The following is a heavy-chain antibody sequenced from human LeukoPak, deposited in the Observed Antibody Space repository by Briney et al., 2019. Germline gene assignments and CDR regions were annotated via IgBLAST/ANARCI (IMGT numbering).Heavy chain of an antibody. CDR3: ARDFATYYYDSSGYWVGDY. CDR2: ISAYNGNT. Sequence: ASVKVSCKASGYTFTSYGISWVRQAPGQGLEWMGWISAYNGNTNYAQKLQGRVTMTTGTSTSTAYMELRSLRSDDTAVYYCARDFATYYYDSSGYWVGDYWGQGTLVTVSS. CDR1: GYTFTSYG. V-gene: IGHV1-18*01. D-gene: IGHD3-22*01. J-gene: IGHJ4*02.